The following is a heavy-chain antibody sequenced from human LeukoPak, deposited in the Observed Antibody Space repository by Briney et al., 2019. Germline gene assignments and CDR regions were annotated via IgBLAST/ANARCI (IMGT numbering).Heavy chain of an antibody. Sequence: AGSLRLSCAASGFTFSSYSMSWVRQAPGKGLEWVSSISSSSSYIYYADSVKGRFTIARDNAKNSLYLQMNSLRAEDTAVYYCARGGFGAGADNFDYWGQGTLVTVSS. CDR1: GFTFSSYS. V-gene: IGHV3-21*01. D-gene: IGHD3-16*01. CDR3: ARGGFGAGADNFDY. J-gene: IGHJ4*02. CDR2: ISSSSSYI.